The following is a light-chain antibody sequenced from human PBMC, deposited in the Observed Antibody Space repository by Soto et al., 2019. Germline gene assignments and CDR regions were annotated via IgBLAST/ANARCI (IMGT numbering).Light chain of an antibody. CDR1: QRFXIH. J-gene: IGKJ5*01. CDR3: QQYKEWPIT. Sequence: VLTQSPGTLSVSLGERATLSCMASQRFXIHFGWYQQKPGQAPRVLXYDTSTRATGSPARFSGSGSGTEFTLTITSLQSEDFAVYYCQQYKEWPITFGQGTRLEIK. V-gene: IGKV3-15*01. CDR2: DTS.